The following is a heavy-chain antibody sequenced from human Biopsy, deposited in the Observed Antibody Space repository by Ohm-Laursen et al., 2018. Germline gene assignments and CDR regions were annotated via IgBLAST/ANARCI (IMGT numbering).Heavy chain of an antibody. J-gene: IGHJ4*03. CDR3: ARQEFATSPLDY. Sequence: TLSLTCIVTGGSISRSSYYWDWIRQPPGKGLEWIGSIYYSGSTYYNPSLKSRVTISADRSKNQFSLKLTSVTAADTAMYYCARQEFATSPLDYWGQGTTVTVSS. CDR1: GGSISRSSYY. V-gene: IGHV4-39*01. D-gene: IGHD3-10*01. CDR2: IYYSGST.